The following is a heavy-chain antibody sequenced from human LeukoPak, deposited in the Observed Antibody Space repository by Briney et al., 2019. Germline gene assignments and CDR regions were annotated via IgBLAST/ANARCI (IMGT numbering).Heavy chain of an antibody. Sequence: HPGGSLRLSCAASGFTVITNDMTWVRQAPGKGLEWASVLYSDGNTKYADSVQGRFTISRDNSENTLYLEMNSLSPDDTAVYYCARGVEPLAANTLAYWGQGTLVTVSS. CDR1: GFTVITND. CDR2: LYSDGNT. CDR3: ARGVEPLAANTLAY. J-gene: IGHJ4*02. V-gene: IGHV3-53*01. D-gene: IGHD1-14*01.